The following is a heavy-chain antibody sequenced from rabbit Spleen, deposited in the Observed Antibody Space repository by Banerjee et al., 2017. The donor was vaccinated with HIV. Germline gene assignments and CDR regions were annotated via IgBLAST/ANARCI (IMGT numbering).Heavy chain of an antibody. CDR2: INIVTGKD. D-gene: IGHD5-1*01. J-gene: IGHJ4*01. Sequence: EQLEESGGGLVKPEGSLTLTCKASGVSFSDKDVMCWVRQAPGKGLEWIACINIVTGKDVYATWAKGRFIMSRPSSTTVTLQMTSLTAADTATYICARDLVTVIGWNFSLWGPGTLVTVS. V-gene: IGHV1S45*01. CDR3: ARDLVTVIGWNFSL. CDR1: GVSFSDKDV.